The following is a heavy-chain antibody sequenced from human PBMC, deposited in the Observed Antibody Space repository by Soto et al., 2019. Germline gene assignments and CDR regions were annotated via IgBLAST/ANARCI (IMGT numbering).Heavy chain of an antibody. CDR1: GDSISSCDYY. CDR3: ARHRRETGTYSQPLDS. Sequence: QSLTCTVAGDSISSCDYYWGWVRQPPGKGLAWIGSICSSGSTYYNPSLKSRDTISVDTSKNQFSLRLTSMTAADPAVYYCARHRRETGTYSQPLDSWGQGTLVIVPS. J-gene: IGHJ4*02. V-gene: IGHV4-39*01. D-gene: IGHD1-1*01. CDR2: ICSSGST.